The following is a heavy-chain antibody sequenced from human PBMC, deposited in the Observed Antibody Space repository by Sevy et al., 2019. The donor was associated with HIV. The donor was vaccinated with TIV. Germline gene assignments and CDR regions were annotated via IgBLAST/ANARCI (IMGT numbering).Heavy chain of an antibody. J-gene: IGHJ5*02. CDR2: ISAYNGNT. CDR1: GYTFTSYG. CDR3: ARDYYDSSGYEGWFDP. Sequence: ASVKVSCKASGYTFTSYGISWVRQAPGQGLEWMGWISAYNGNTNYAQKLQGRVTMTKDTSTSTAYMELRSLRSDDTAVYYCARDYYDSSGYEGWFDPWGQGTLVTVSS. D-gene: IGHD3-22*01. V-gene: IGHV1-18*04.